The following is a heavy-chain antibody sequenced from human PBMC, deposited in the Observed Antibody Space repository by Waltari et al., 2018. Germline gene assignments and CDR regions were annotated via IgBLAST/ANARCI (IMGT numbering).Heavy chain of an antibody. D-gene: IGHD2-2*01. CDR3: ARDNEIVVVPAATNFDY. CDR1: GYTFTSYA. V-gene: IGHV1-3*01. CDR2: INAGNGNT. J-gene: IGHJ4*02. Sequence: QVQLVQSGAEVKKPGASVKVSCKASGYTFTSYAMHWVRQAPGQRLEWMGWINAGNGNTKYSQKFQGRVTITRDTSASTDYMELSSLRSEDTAVYYCARDNEIVVVPAATNFDYWGQGTLVTVSS.